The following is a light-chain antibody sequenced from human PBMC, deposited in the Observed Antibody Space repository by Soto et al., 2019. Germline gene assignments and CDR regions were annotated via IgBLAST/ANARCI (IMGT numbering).Light chain of an antibody. Sequence: QSALTQPASVSGSPGQSITISCTGTSSDVGGCNCVSWYQQHPGKAPKLMIYEVNNRPSGISNRFSGSKSGNTASLTISGLQPEDEADYYCTSFTRTSTYVFGTGTKLTVL. V-gene: IGLV2-14*01. CDR1: SSDVGGCNC. CDR3: TSFTRTSTYV. CDR2: EVN. J-gene: IGLJ1*01.